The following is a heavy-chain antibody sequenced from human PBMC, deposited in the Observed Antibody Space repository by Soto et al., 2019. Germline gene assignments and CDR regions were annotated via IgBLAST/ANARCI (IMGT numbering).Heavy chain of an antibody. D-gene: IGHD3-10*01. V-gene: IGHV1-69*02. J-gene: IGHJ4*02. CDR2: VNPIVGMS. Sequence: QVQLGQSGPEVKKPGSSVKVSCTASGGTINSYTLNWVRQAPGQRPEWVGRVNPIVGMSTSASKFQGRVTLTADKSTNRAYMDLTGLKSEDTAVYYCATSYGSGSTHFDSWGQGTLVTVAS. CDR3: ATSYGSGSTHFDS. CDR1: GGTINSYT.